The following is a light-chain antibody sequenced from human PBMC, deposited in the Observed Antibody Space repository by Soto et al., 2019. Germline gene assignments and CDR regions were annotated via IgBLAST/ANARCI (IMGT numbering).Light chain of an antibody. CDR3: SSYTSSSTLV. V-gene: IGLV2-14*01. Sequence: QSALTQPASVSGSPGQSITISCTGTSSDVGGYNYVSCYQQHPGKAPKLMIYDVSNRPSGVSNRFSGSKSGNTASLTISGLQAEDEADYYCSSYTSSSTLVFGGGTQLTVL. CDR1: SSDVGGYNY. CDR2: DVS. J-gene: IGLJ3*02.